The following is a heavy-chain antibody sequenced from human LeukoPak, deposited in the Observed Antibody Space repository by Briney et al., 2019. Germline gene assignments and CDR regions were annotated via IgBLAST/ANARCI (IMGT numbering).Heavy chain of an antibody. J-gene: IGHJ6*02. CDR3: ARLVIMFGGVKEVNGMDV. V-gene: IGHV4-59*08. D-gene: IGHD3-16*01. Sequence: SETLSLTCSVSGGSITNNYWSWIRQPPGKGLEWIGYIYYNGSTNYNPSLKSRVTISVDTSKNQFSLKLSSVTAADTAVYYCARLVIMFGGVKEVNGMDVWGQGTTVTVSS. CDR1: GGSITNNY. CDR2: IYYNGST.